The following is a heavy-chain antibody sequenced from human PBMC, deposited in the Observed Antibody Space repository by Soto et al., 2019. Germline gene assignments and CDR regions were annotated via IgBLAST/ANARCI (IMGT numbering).Heavy chain of an antibody. J-gene: IGHJ6*02. CDR1: GGTFSSYA. V-gene: IGHV1-69*01. CDR2: FIPMFNRP. Sequence: QVQLVQSGAEVKKPGFSVKVSCKASGGTFSSYAISWVRQAPGQGLEWMGGFIPMFNRPHSARKFQGRVTITADESTSTAYMDLSSLRSDDTAVYYCARGQFHHVSNYYYALDVWGQGTTVTVSS. CDR3: ARGQFHHVSNYYYALDV.